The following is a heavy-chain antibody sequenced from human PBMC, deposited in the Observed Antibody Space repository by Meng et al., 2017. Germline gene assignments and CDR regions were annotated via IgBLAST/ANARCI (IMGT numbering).Heavy chain of an antibody. D-gene: IGHD6-19*01. CDR3: ARDLGVAVAGTGGIGFDP. Sequence: GRLQQSGQGLVNPSQTPSPPGTVFGASLSMGSYDWSWNRQPAGKGLEWIGRIYTSGSTNYNPSLKSRVTISVDTSKNQFSLKLSSVTAADTAVYYCARDLGVAVAGTGGIGFDPWGQGTLVTVSS. J-gene: IGHJ5*02. CDR2: IYTSGST. CDR1: GASLSMGSYD. V-gene: IGHV4-61*02.